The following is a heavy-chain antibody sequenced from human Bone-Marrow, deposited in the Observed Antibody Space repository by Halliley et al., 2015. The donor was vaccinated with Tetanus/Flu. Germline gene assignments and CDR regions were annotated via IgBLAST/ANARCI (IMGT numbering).Heavy chain of an antibody. V-gene: IGHV4-59*08. CDR2: IYYSGST. D-gene: IGHD3-3*01. J-gene: IGHJ6*02. CDR3: ARRMSGYCPYVYYYGMDV. Sequence: TLSLTCTVFSGSIMNYYWSWIRQPPGKGLEWIGYIYYSGSTNYNPSLKSRVTISVDTSKNQFSLKLSSVTAADTAVYYCARRMSGYCPYVYYYGMDVWGRGTTVTVTS. CDR1: SGSIMNYY.